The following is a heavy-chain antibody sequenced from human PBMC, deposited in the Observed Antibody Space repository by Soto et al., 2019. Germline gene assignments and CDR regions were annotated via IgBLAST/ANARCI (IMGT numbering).Heavy chain of an antibody. CDR2: IIPVLGVA. D-gene: IGHD2-15*01. CDR3: ARDPDVGASGIVDTNYFYGMDV. V-gene: IGHV1-69*08. Sequence: QVQLVKSGAEVKKPGSSVKVSCKASGGNFRSQSISISWVRQAPGQGLEWMGRIIPVLGVANYAQKFQGRASIIAEKTTSTVYVEMRRLRSEDTATYYCARDPDVGASGIVDTNYFYGMDVGCQATAVTVSS. CDR1: GGNFRSQS. J-gene: IGHJ6*02.